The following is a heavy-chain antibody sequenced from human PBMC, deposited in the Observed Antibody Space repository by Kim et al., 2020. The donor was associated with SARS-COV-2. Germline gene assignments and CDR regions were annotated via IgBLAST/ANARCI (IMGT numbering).Heavy chain of an antibody. J-gene: IGHJ3*02. V-gene: IGHV1-2*02. CDR3: ARALNLYGSGSWNAFGI. CDR2: INPNSGGT. D-gene: IGHD3-10*01. CDR1: GYTFTGYY. Sequence: ASVKVSCKASGYTFTGYYMHWVRQAPGQGLEWMGWINPNSGGTNYAQKFQGRVTMTRDTSISTAYMELSRLRSDDTAVYYCARALNLYGSGSWNAFGIWGQGTMVTVSS.